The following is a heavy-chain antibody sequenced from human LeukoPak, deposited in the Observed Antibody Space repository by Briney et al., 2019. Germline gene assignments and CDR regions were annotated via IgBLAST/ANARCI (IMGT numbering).Heavy chain of an antibody. D-gene: IGHD3-10*01. CDR2: IESKTDGGTT. CDR3: TTYGSGRKFDY. Sequence: GGSLRLSCAASGFTFSSYSMNWVRQAPGKGLEWVGRIESKTDGGTTDYAAPVKGRFTISRDDSTNTLYLQMNSLKSEDTAVYYCTTYGSGRKFDYWARESWSPSPQ. CDR1: GFTFSSYS. J-gene: IGHJ4*02. V-gene: IGHV3-15*04.